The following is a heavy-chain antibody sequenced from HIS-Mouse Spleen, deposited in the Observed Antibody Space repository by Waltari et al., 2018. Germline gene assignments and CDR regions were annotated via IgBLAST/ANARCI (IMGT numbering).Heavy chain of an antibody. D-gene: IGHD6-13*01. CDR2: INYSGST. J-gene: IGHJ2*01. CDR1: GGSISSSRYY. Sequence: QLQLQESGPGLVKPSETLSLTCTVSGGSISSSRYYWGWIRQPPGKGLGWIGRINYSGSTHYNPSLKSRVTISVDTSKNQFALKLGSVTAADTAVYYCAREIPYSSSWYDWYFDLWGRGTLVTVSS. CDR3: AREIPYSSSWYDWYFDL. V-gene: IGHV4-39*07.